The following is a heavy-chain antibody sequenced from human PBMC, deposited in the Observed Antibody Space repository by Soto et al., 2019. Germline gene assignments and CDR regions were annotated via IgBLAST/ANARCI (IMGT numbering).Heavy chain of an antibody. J-gene: IGHJ5*02. Sequence: QVQLVQSGAEVKKPGSSVKVSCKASGGTFSSYAISWVRQAPGQGLEWMGGIIPIFGTANYAQKFQGRVTITADKSTSTAYMELSSLRSEDTAVYYCAYSATDDFWSGRGGNWFDPWGQGTLVTVSS. CDR1: GGTFSSYA. CDR2: IIPIFGTA. D-gene: IGHD3-3*01. CDR3: AYSATDDFWSGRGGNWFDP. V-gene: IGHV1-69*06.